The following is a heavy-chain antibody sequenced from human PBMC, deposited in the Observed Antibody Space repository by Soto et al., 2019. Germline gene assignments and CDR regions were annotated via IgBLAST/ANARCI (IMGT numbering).Heavy chain of an antibody. CDR2: IYYSGST. J-gene: IGHJ5*02. Sequence: SETLSLTCTVSGGSISSSSYYCAWIRQPPGKGLEWIGSIYYSGSTYYNPSLKSRVTISVDTSKNQFSLKLSSVTAADTAVYYCARRGFGRGFDPWGQGTLVTVSS. V-gene: IGHV4-39*01. CDR3: ARRGFGRGFDP. CDR1: GGSISSSSYY. D-gene: IGHD3-10*01.